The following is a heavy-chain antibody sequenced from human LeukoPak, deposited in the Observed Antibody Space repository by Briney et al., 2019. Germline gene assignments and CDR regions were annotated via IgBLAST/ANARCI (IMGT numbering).Heavy chain of an antibody. D-gene: IGHD3-10*01. CDR2: IIPIFGTA. J-gene: IGHJ3*02. CDR1: GGTFSGYA. CDR3: ARVSDYYGSGSYYNTDLVGAFDI. V-gene: IGHV1-69*13. Sequence: ASVKVSCKASGGTFSGYAISWVRQAPGQGLEWMGGIIPIFGTANYAQKFQGRVTITADESTSTAYMELSSLRSEDTAVYYCARVSDYYGSGSYYNTDLVGAFDIWGQGTMVTVSS.